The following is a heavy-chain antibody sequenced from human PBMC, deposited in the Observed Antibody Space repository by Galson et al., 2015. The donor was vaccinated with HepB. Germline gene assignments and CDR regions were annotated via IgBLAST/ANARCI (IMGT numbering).Heavy chain of an antibody. CDR2: ISSSSSYI. V-gene: IGHV3-21*01. Sequence: SLRLSCAASGFTFSSYSMDWVRQAPGKGLEWVSSISSSSSYIYYADSVKGRFTISRDNAKNSLYLQMNSLRDEDTAVYYCARDHLPGDDYWGQGTLVTVSS. J-gene: IGHJ4*02. CDR1: GFTFSSYS. CDR3: ARDHLPGDDY. D-gene: IGHD3-16*01.